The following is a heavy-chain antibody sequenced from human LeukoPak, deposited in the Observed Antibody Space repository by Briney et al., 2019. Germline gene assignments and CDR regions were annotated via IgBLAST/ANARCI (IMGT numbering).Heavy chain of an antibody. CDR3: ARLRSEDNYYYYYYMDV. Sequence: ALVKVSCKASGYTFTSYGISWVRQAPGQGLEWMGWISAYNGNTNYAQKLQGRVTMTTDTSTSTAYMELRSLRSDDTAVYYCARLRSEDNYYYYYYMDVWGKGTTVTVSS. J-gene: IGHJ6*03. CDR1: GYTFTSYG. D-gene: IGHD3-16*01. V-gene: IGHV1-18*01. CDR2: ISAYNGNT.